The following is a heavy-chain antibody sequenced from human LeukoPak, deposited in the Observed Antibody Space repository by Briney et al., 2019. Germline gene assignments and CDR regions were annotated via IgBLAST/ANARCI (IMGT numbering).Heavy chain of an antibody. D-gene: IGHD2-15*01. CDR2: ISNDGSNK. Sequence: PGGSLRLSCAASGFTFSSYGMHWVRQAPGKGLEWVAVISNDGSNKYYADSVNGRFTISRDNSKNTLYLQMNSLRGGDTAVYYCARVPPHCSGGRCYLELDYYYGMDVWGQGTTVTVSS. CDR3: ARVPPHCSGGRCYLELDYYYGMDV. CDR1: GFTFSSYG. V-gene: IGHV3-30*03. J-gene: IGHJ6*02.